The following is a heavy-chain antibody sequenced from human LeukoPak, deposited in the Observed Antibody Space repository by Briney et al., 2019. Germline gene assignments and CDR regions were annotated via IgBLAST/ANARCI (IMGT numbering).Heavy chain of an antibody. CDR2: VNEDGRHI. V-gene: IGHV3-7*01. Sequence: GGSLSLSCAASGFTFRSFYMSWVRPAPGKGLEWVAKVNEDGRHIYYADSVKGRFTISRDNAKNSVHLQMNNLRVEDTAVYYCAKDEVGGHFEYWGQGILVTVSS. J-gene: IGHJ4*02. CDR1: GFTFRSFY. CDR3: AKDEVGGHFEY.